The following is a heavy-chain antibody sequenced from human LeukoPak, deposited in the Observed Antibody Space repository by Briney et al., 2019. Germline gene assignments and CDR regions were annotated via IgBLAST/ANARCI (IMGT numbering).Heavy chain of an antibody. D-gene: IGHD1-26*01. CDR1: GGSISSYY. V-gene: IGHV4-59*01. CDR2: IYYSGSA. Sequence: SETLSLTCTVSGGSISSYYWSWIRQPPGKGLEWIGYIYYSGSANYNPSLKSRVTISVDTSKNQFSLKLSSVTAADTAVYYCARGGSGSTTFDYWGQGTLVTVSS. CDR3: ARGGSGSTTFDY. J-gene: IGHJ4*02.